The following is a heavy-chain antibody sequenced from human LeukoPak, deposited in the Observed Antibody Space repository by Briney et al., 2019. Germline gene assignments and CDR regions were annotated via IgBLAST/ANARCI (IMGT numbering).Heavy chain of an antibody. V-gene: IGHV3-33*01. J-gene: IGHJ4*02. CDR3: ARDDCSTTICLAY. CDR1: GFTFRNYG. D-gene: IGHD2-2*01. CDR2: IWYDESKK. Sequence: GTSLRLSCETSGFTFRNYGTHWVRQAPGKGLDWVAVIWYDESKKYYADSVKGRFTISRDISMNTLYLQMNSLRAEDTAVYYCARDDCSTTICLAYWGQGTLVSVSS.